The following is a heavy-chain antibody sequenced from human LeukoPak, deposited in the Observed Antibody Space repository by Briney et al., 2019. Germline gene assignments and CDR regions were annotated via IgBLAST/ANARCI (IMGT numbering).Heavy chain of an antibody. V-gene: IGHV3-9*01. CDR1: GFTFDDYA. CDR2: ISWNSGSI. D-gene: IGHD6-13*01. Sequence: GRSLRLSCAASGFTFDDYAMHWVRQAPGKGLEWVSGISWNSGSIGYADSVKGRFTISRDNAKNSLYLQMNSLRAEDTALYYCAKSWAAGVYYFDYWGQGTLVTVSS. J-gene: IGHJ4*02. CDR3: AKSWAAGVYYFDY.